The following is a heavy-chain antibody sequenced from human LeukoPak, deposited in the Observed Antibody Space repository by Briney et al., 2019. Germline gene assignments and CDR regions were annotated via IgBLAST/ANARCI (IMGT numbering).Heavy chain of an antibody. Sequence: PSETLSLTCTVSGGSISSGGYYWSWIRQPAGKGLEYLGRIYSTGSTNYNPSLRSRVTISVDTSKNHFSLKLSSVTAADTAVYYCARDQTYSGSGIYDYWGQGILVTVSS. D-gene: IGHD3-10*01. J-gene: IGHJ4*02. CDR3: ARDQTYSGSGIYDY. V-gene: IGHV4-61*02. CDR2: IYSTGST. CDR1: GGSISSGGYY.